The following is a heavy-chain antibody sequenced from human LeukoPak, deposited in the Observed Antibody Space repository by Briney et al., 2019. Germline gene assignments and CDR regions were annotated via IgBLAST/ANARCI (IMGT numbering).Heavy chain of an antibody. Sequence: SAKVSCEASGGTFSSYAISWVRQAPGQGLEWMGGIIPIFGTANYAQKFQGRVTITADKSTSTAYMELSSLRSEDTAVYYCARVSLWFGELFYYYYMDVWGKGTTVTVSS. CDR3: ARVSLWFGELFYYYYMDV. V-gene: IGHV1-69*06. J-gene: IGHJ6*03. CDR2: IIPIFGTA. CDR1: GGTFSSYA. D-gene: IGHD3-10*01.